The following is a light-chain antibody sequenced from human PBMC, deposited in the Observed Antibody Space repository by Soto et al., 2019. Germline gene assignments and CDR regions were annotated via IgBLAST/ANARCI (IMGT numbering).Light chain of an antibody. CDR3: QQSYRTPLT. V-gene: IGKV1-39*01. CDR2: AAS. CDR1: QGISSY. J-gene: IGKJ3*01. Sequence: DIQLTESPSSLSASVGDRVTITGRVSQGISSYLNWYQQKPGKAPKFMIYAASSLQSGVPSRFSGSGSGTDFTLTISSLQPEDFETYYCQQSYRTPLTFGPGTKVDIK.